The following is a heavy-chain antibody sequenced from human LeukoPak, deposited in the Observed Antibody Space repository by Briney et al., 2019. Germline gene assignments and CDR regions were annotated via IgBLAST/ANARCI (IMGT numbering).Heavy chain of an antibody. CDR1: GLTVSSYY. J-gene: IGHJ4*02. CDR3: ARGPNSNWSGLDF. Sequence: GGSLRLSCAASGLTVSSYYMNWVRQAPGKGLEWVSVIYSDGSTYYADSVKGRFTVSRDNAKNTLYLQVNNLRAEDTAVYYCARGPNSNWSGLDFWGQGTLLTVSS. CDR2: IYSDGST. D-gene: IGHD6-6*01. V-gene: IGHV3-53*01.